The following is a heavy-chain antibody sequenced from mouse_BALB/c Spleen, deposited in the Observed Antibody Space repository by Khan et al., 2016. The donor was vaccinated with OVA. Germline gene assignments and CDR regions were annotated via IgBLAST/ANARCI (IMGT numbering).Heavy chain of an antibody. D-gene: IGHD2-4*01. CDR2: IWSGGST. CDR3: ARNYDYDGGLIY. CDR1: GFSLTSSG. Sequence: VQLKQSGPGLVQPSQSLSITCTVSGFSLTSSGIHWVRQSPGKGLEWLGVIWSGGSTDYDAAFISRLSISKENSKSKVSFKMNSLQGNDTAIYYCARNYDYDGGLIYWGQGTLVTGSA. J-gene: IGHJ3*01. V-gene: IGHV2-2*02.